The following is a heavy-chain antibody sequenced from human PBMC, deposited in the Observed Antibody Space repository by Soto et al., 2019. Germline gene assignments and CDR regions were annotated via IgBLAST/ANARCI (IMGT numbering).Heavy chain of an antibody. J-gene: IGHJ6*02. D-gene: IGHD3-22*01. V-gene: IGHV5-51*01. Sequence: PGESLKISCKGSGYSFTSYWSGWVRQLHGKGLEWMGIIYPGDSDTRYSPSFQGQVTISADKSISTAYLQWSSLKASDTAMYYCTGPGEDYDKIAKDVWSRGTTVTVSS. CDR3: TGPGEDYDKIAKDV. CDR2: IYPGDSDT. CDR1: GYSFTSYW.